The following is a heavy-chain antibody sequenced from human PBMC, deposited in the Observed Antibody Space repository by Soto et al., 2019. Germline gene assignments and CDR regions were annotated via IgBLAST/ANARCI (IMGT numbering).Heavy chain of an antibody. V-gene: IGHV4-59*08. D-gene: IGHD6-19*01. J-gene: IGHJ3*02. CDR1: GGSISTYY. CDR3: ARHLGGGSSNAFDI. CDR2: IHYSGGT. Sequence: PSETLSLTCTVSGGSISTYYWSWIRQPPGKGLEWIGYIHYSGGTNYNPSLKNRVTISADTSKNQFSLKLSSVTAADTAVYYCARHLGGGSSNAFDIWGQGTMVTVSS.